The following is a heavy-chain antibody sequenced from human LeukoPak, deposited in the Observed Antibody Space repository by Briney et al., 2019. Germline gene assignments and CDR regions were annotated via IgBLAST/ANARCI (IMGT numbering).Heavy chain of an antibody. D-gene: IGHD6-6*01. J-gene: IGHJ5*02. CDR2: ITSTSSSV. CDR1: GFTFTTYW. CDR3: ARGSSNIAARNNWFDP. Sequence: GGSLRLSCAASGFTFTTYWMSWVRQAPGKRLEWVSSITSTSSSVFYADSVKGRFTISRDNAKNSLYLQMNSLRAEDTAVYYCARGSSNIAARNNWFDPWGQGTLVTVSS. V-gene: IGHV3-21*01.